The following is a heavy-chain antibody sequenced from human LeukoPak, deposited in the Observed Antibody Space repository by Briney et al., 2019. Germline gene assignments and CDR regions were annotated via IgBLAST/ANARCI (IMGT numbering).Heavy chain of an antibody. Sequence: GGSLRLSCVASGFSFNSFGMSWVRQAPGKGLEWVSAISGTGGSTHYADSVKGRFTISRDNSKNTLYLQMNSLRAGDTAVYYCAKSSYYDSSGFYGEYYFDYWGQGTLVPVSS. CDR3: AKSSYYDSSGFYGEYYFDY. J-gene: IGHJ4*02. CDR2: ISGTGGST. V-gene: IGHV3-23*01. D-gene: IGHD3-22*01. CDR1: GFSFNSFG.